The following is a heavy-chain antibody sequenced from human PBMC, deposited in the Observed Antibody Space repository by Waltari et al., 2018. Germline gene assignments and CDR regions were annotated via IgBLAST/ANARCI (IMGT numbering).Heavy chain of an antibody. CDR2: ISSSSSYI. J-gene: IGHJ4*02. CDR3: ARAGGWLRPTDY. V-gene: IGHV3-21*01. D-gene: IGHD5-12*01. CDR1: GFTFSSYS. Sequence: EVQLVESGGGLVKPGGSLRLSCAASGFTFSSYSMNWVRQAPGKGREWVSSISSSSSYIYYADSVKGRFTISRDNAKNSLYLQMNSLRAEDTAVYYCARAGGWLRPTDYWGQGTLVTVSS.